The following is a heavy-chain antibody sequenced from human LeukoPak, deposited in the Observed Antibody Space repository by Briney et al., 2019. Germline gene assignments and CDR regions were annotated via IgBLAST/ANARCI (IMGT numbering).Heavy chain of an antibody. V-gene: IGHV5-51*01. CDR1: GYSFTSYW. D-gene: IGHD3-22*01. J-gene: IGHJ4*02. Sequence: GESLKISCKGPGYSFTSYWIGWVRQMPGKGLEWMGIIYPGDSDNRYSPSFQGQVTISTDRSIITAYLQWSSLKASDTAMYYCARPRDYDSSGYYYEYYFNYWGQGTLVTVSS. CDR2: IYPGDSDN. CDR3: ARPRDYDSSGYYYEYYFNY.